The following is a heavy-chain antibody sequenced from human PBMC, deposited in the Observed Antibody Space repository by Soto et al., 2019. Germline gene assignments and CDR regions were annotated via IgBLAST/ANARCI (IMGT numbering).Heavy chain of an antibody. CDR1: GFTFSSYW. CDR2: INSDGSST. D-gene: IGHD2-15*01. Sequence: GGSLRLSCAASGFTFSSYWMHWVRQAPGKGLVWVSRINSDGSSTSYADSVKGRFTISRDNAKNTLYLQMNSLRAEDTAVYYCAREPGYCSGGSCYRNDAFDIWGQGTMVTVSS. J-gene: IGHJ3*02. V-gene: IGHV3-74*01. CDR3: AREPGYCSGGSCYRNDAFDI.